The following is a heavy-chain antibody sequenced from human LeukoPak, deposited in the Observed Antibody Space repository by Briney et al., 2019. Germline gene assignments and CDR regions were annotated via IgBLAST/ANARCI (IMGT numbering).Heavy chain of an antibody. CDR2: ISSSGSTI. V-gene: IGHV3-48*04. CDR3: ARDLSYYYDSSGYYGIGAFDI. J-gene: IGHJ3*02. D-gene: IGHD3-22*01. CDR1: GFTFSSYA. Sequence: GGSLRLSCAASGFTFSSYAMSWVRQAPGKGLEWVSYISSSGSTIYYADSVKGRFTISRDNAKNSLYLQMNSLRAEDTAVYYCARDLSYYYDSSGYYGIGAFDIWGQGTMVTVSS.